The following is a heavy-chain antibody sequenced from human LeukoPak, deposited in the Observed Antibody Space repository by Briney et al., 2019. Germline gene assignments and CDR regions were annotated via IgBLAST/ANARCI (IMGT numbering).Heavy chain of an antibody. CDR3: ARRDYYDSSGYSFAFDI. Sequence: PSETLSLTCTVSGGSISSYYWSWIRQPPGKGLEWIGYIYTSGSTNYNPSLKSRVTISVDTSRNQFSLKLSSVTAADTAVYYCARRDYYDSSGYSFAFDIWGQGTMVTVSS. CDR2: IYTSGST. J-gene: IGHJ3*02. CDR1: GGSISSYY. V-gene: IGHV4-4*09. D-gene: IGHD3-22*01.